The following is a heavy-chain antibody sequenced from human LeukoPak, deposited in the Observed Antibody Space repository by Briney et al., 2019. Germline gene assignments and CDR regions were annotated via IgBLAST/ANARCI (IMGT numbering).Heavy chain of an antibody. CDR1: GFTVSSNY. Sequence: GGSLRLSCAASGFTVSSNYMSWVRQAPGEGLEWVSVIYSGGSTYYADSVKGRFTISRDNSKNTLYLQMNSLRAEDTAVYYCAREKRVITGDDAFDIWGQGTMVTVSS. V-gene: IGHV3-53*01. CDR3: AREKRVITGDDAFDI. J-gene: IGHJ3*02. CDR2: IYSGGST. D-gene: IGHD3-22*01.